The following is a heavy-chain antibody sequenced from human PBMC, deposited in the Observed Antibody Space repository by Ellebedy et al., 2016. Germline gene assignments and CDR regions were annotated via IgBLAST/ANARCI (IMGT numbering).Heavy chain of an antibody. CDR2: IWYDGSNK. CDR3: ARGRFLEWLTPLGAFDI. CDR1: GFTFSSYA. Sequence: GGSLRLSXAASGFTFSSYAMHWVRQAPGKGLEWVAVIWYDGSNKYYADSVKGRFTISRDNSKNTLYLQMNSLRAEDTAVYYCARGRFLEWLTPLGAFDIWGQGTMVTVSS. D-gene: IGHD3-3*01. J-gene: IGHJ3*02. V-gene: IGHV3-33*08.